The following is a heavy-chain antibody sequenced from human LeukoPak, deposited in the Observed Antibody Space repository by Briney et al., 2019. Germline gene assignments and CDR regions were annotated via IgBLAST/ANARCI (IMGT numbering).Heavy chain of an antibody. V-gene: IGHV3-23*01. D-gene: IGHD6-6*01. CDR3: AKDDWVAAGPWGPFDY. Sequence: GGSLRLSCAASGFTFPSYAMSWVRQAPGKGLNWVSAISDSGGSTYYADSVKGRFTISRDNSKNTLYLQMNSLRAEDTAVYYCAKDDWVAAGPWGPFDYWGQGTLVTVSS. J-gene: IGHJ4*02. CDR1: GFTFPSYA. CDR2: ISDSGGST.